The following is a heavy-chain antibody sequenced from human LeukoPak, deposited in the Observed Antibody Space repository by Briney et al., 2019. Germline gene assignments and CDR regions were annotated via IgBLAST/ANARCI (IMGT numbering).Heavy chain of an antibody. CDR2: ISSSSSTI. J-gene: IGHJ4*02. CDR1: GFSFSTYS. V-gene: IGHV3-48*01. D-gene: IGHD1-26*01. CDR3: ASPTISRSLDY. Sequence: PGGSLRLACAASGFSFSTYSMNWVRQAPGKGLEWVSYISSSSSTIYYADSVKGRFTISRDNAKNSLYLQMSSLRAEDTAVYYCASPTISRSLDYWGQGTLVTVSS.